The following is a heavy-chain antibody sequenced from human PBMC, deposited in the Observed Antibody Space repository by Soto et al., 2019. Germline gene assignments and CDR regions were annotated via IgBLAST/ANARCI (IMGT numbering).Heavy chain of an antibody. V-gene: IGHV3-21*01. CDR1: GFTFSSYG. J-gene: IGHJ4*01. D-gene: IGHD4-17*01. Sequence: EVQLVESGGGLVKPGGSLRLSCAASGFTFSSYGMNWVRQAPGKGLEWVSSISSSSSYIYYADSVKGRFTISRDNAKKAVYLQMNSLRAEDTAVYYCARARDYGDYGFDYWGHGTLVTVSS. CDR3: ARARDYGDYGFDY. CDR2: ISSSSSYI.